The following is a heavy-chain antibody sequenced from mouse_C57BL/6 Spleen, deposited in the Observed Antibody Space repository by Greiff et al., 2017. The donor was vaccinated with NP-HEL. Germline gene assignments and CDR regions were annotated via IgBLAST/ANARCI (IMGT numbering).Heavy chain of an antibody. CDR2: IDPNSGGT. V-gene: IGHV1-72*01. CDR3: ARALDSSGYDWFAY. J-gene: IGHJ3*01. Sequence: QVQLQQPGAELVKPGASVKLSCKASGYTFTSYWMHWVKQRPGRGLEWIGRIDPNSGGTKYNEKFKSKATLTVDKPSSTAYMQLSSLTSEDSAVYYCARALDSSGYDWFAYWGQGTLVTVSA. CDR1: GYTFTSYW. D-gene: IGHD3-2*02.